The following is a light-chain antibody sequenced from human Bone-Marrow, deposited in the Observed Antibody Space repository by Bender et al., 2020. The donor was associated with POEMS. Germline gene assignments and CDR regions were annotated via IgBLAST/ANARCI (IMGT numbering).Light chain of an antibody. CDR1: TLSKQY. J-gene: IGLJ2*01. CDR2: KVS. Sequence: SYELTQPPSVSVSPGQTARITCSGETLSKQYAYWYQQKPGQAPVLVIYKVSERPSGIPERFSGSNSVNTATLTISGTQAVDEADYYCQAWDNSMVFFGGGTKLTVL. CDR3: QAWDNSMVF. V-gene: IGLV3-25*02.